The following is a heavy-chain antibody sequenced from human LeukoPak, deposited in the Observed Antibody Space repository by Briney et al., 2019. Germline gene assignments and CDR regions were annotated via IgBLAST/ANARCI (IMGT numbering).Heavy chain of an antibody. CDR1: GYTFSDYG. J-gene: IGHJ4*02. CDR2: ISGWDGNT. D-gene: IGHD3-16*01. V-gene: IGHV1-18*01. Sequence: GASVKVSCKASGYTFSDYGFSWVRQAPGQGLEWMGWISGWDGNTNYAQKLQGRVTMTIDTSTTTVYMDLRSLTSDDTAVYYCTRSPRHGDYFDFWGQGTLVTVSS. CDR3: TRSPRHGDYFDF.